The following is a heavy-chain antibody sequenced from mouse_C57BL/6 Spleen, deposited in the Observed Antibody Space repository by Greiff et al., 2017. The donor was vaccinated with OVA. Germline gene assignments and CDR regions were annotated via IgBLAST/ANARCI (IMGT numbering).Heavy chain of an antibody. J-gene: IGHJ1*03. CDR3: ARRDYGNYGYFDV. CDR2: IYPGSGST. V-gene: IGHV1-55*01. Sequence: VQLQQPGAELVKPGASVKMSCKASGYTFTSYWITWVKQRPGQGLEWIGDIYPGSGSTNYNEKFKSKATLTVDTSSNTAYMQLSSLTSEDSAVYYCARRDYGNYGYFDVWGTGTTVTVSS. CDR1: GYTFTSYW. D-gene: IGHD2-1*01.